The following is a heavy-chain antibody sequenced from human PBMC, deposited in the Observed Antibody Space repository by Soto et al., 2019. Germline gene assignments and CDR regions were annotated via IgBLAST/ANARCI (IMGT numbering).Heavy chain of an antibody. D-gene: IGHD5-12*01. J-gene: IGHJ4*02. CDR1: GFTFSIYS. Sequence: GGSLRLSCAASGFTFSIYSMNWVRQAPGKGLEWVSSISSDSSYIYYADSVRGRFTVSRDNAKNSLYLQMNSLRAEDTAVYYCARSPGRDGYNNFDYWGQGTLVTVSS. CDR2: ISSDSSYI. V-gene: IGHV3-21*01. CDR3: ARSPGRDGYNNFDY.